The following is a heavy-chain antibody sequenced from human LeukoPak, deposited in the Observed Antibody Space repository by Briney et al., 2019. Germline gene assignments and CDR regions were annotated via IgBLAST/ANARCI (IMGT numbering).Heavy chain of an antibody. CDR1: GGSFSGYY. D-gene: IGHD2-15*01. Sequence: SETLSLTCAVYGGSFSGYYWSWIRQPPGKGLEWIGEINHSGSTNYNPSLKMRGTISVDTSKNQFSLKLSSVTAAEPAVYYCARANCSGGSCPNYYFDYWGQGTLVTVSS. J-gene: IGHJ4*02. CDR3: ARANCSGGSCPNYYFDY. V-gene: IGHV4-34*01. CDR2: INHSGST.